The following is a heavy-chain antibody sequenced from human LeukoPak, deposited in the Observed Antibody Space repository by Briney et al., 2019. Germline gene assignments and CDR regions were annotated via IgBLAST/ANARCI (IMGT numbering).Heavy chain of an antibody. CDR1: GFTFSSYW. CDR3: ARDASSGTYFSYAFDM. Sequence: PGGSLRLSCAASGFTFSSYWMSWVRQAPGKGLEWVANIKQDGSEKCYVDSVKGRFTISRDNAKNSLYLEMNTLRAEDTAVYYCARDASSGTYFSYAFDMWGQGTAVTVSS. J-gene: IGHJ3*02. CDR2: IKQDGSEK. V-gene: IGHV3-7*01. D-gene: IGHD1-26*01.